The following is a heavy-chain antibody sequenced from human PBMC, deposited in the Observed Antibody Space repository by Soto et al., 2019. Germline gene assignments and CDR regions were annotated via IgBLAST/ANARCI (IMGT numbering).Heavy chain of an antibody. Sequence: SETLSLTCTVSGGSISSYYWSWIRQPPGKGLEWIGYIYYSGSTNYNPSLKSRVTISVDTSKNQFSLKLSSVTAADTAVYYCARGGGSYYGGPDYWGQGTLVTVSS. CDR3: ARGGGSYYGGPDY. CDR2: IYYSGST. J-gene: IGHJ4*02. V-gene: IGHV4-59*01. CDR1: GGSISSYY. D-gene: IGHD1-26*01.